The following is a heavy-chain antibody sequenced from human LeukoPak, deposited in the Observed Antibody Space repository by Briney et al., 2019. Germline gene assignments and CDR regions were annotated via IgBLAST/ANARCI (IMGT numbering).Heavy chain of an antibody. V-gene: IGHV4-30-2*01. J-gene: IGHJ3*02. CDR3: ARDGVVPADDAFDI. CDR2: IYHSGTT. CDR1: GGSISSGGFC. D-gene: IGHD2-2*01. Sequence: PSQTLSLTCTVSGGSISSGGFCWSWIRQPPGKGLEWIGYIYHSGTTYYNPSLKSRVTISVDKSKNQFSLKVSSVTAADTAVYYCARDGVVPADDAFDIWAKGQWSPSLQ.